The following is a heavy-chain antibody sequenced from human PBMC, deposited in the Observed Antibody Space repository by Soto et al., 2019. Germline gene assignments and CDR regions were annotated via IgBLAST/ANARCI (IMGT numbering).Heavy chain of an antibody. CDR2: ISSSSSTI. J-gene: IGHJ6*02. CDR3: ARTEYSSSSYGMYV. CDR1: GFTFSSYS. D-gene: IGHD6-6*01. V-gene: IGHV3-48*02. Sequence: EVQLVESGGGLVQPGGSLRLSCAASGFTFSSYSMNWVRQAPGKGLEWVSYISSSSSTIYYADSVKGRFTISRDNAKNSLYLQMNSLRDEDTAVYYCARTEYSSSSYGMYVWGQGTTVTVSS.